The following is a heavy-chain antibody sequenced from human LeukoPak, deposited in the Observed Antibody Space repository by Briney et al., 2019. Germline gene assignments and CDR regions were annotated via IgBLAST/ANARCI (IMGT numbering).Heavy chain of an antibody. V-gene: IGHV3-23*01. Sequence: GGSLRLPCAASGFTFSSYSMSWVRQAPGKGLEWVSAFSGNGGSTYYADSVKGRFTISRDNSKNTLYLQMNSLRAEDTAVYYCAKSGLNCFDSWGQGTLVTVSS. J-gene: IGHJ5*01. CDR2: FSGNGGST. D-gene: IGHD2-15*01. CDR1: GFTFSSYS. CDR3: AKSGLNCFDS.